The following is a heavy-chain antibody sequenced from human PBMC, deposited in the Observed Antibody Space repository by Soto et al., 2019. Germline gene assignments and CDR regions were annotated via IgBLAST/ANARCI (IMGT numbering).Heavy chain of an antibody. CDR3: ASDLGYCRCGSCSINWFDP. Sequence: QVPLVQSGAEVKKPGSSVKVSCKASGGTFSSYAISWVRQAPGQGLEWMGGIIPIFGTANYAQKFQGRVTITADESTSTAYMELSSLRSEDNAVDYCASDLGYCRCGSCSINWFDPWGQGTLVTVSS. D-gene: IGHD2-15*01. V-gene: IGHV1-69*01. CDR1: GGTFSSYA. J-gene: IGHJ5*02. CDR2: IIPIFGTA.